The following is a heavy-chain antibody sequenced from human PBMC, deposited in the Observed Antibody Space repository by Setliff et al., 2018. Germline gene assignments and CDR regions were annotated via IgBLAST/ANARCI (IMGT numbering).Heavy chain of an antibody. J-gene: IGHJ4*02. CDR3: AGGWSHNSAVDS. CDR2: INPSGGDT. CDR1: GYTFNNYY. Sequence: ASVKVSCKASGYTFNNYYMHWVRQAPGQGLEWMGIINPSGGDTSYAQRCQGRVTVTRDTSTSTVYMELSSLRSADTAVYYCAGGWSHNSAVDSWGQGSPVTVSS. V-gene: IGHV1-46*02. D-gene: IGHD6-19*01.